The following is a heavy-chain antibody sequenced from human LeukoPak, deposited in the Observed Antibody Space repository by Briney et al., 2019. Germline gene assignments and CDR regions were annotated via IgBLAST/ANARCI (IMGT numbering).Heavy chain of an antibody. J-gene: IGHJ3*02. V-gene: IGHV3-7*01. Sequence: GGSLRLSCAASGFTFSSYWMSCVRQAPGKGLEWVANIKQDGSEKYHVDSVKGRFTISRDNAKNSLYLQMKSLRAEDTAMYYCARTVRGIVMPQNAFDIWGQGTLVTVSS. CDR3: ARTVRGIVMPQNAFDI. D-gene: IGHD3-22*01. CDR2: IKQDGSEK. CDR1: GFTFSSYW.